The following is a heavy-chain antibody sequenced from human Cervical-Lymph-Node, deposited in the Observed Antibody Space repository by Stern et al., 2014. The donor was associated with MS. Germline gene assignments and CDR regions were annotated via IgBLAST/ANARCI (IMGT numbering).Heavy chain of an antibody. CDR1: GGTLSTYA. CDR2: IIPIFGTT. Sequence: VQLVESGAEVKKPGSSVKVSCKASGGTLSTYAISWVRQATGQGLEWMGGIIPIFGTTTYAQKFQGSVTITADESPSTVYMELSSLRSEDTAVYYCARATTENYWYFDLWGRGTLVTVSS. J-gene: IGHJ2*01. CDR3: ARATTENYWYFDL. V-gene: IGHV1-69*01. D-gene: IGHD4-17*01.